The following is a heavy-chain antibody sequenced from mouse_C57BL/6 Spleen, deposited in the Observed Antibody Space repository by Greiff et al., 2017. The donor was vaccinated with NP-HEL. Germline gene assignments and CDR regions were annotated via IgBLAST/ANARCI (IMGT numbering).Heavy chain of an antibody. CDR2: ISYDGSN. V-gene: IGHV3-6*01. Sequence: EVQLQESGPGLVKPSQSLSLPCSVTGYSITSGYYWNWIRQFPGNKLEWMGYISYDGSNNYNPSLKNRISLTRDTSKNQFFLKLNSVTTEDTATYYCARGVDHEDYFDYWGQGTTLTVSS. J-gene: IGHJ2*01. CDR1: GYSITSGYY. CDR3: ARGVDHEDYFDY.